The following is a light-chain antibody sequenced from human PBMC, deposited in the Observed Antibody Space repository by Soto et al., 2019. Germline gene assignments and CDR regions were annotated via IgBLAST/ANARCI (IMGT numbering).Light chain of an antibody. CDR3: SSYAISGTPYI. V-gene: IGLV2-14*01. Sequence: QSALTQPASVSGSPGQSITISCTGTTSDIGGHNYVSWYQQHPGKAPKLMIYDVSYRPSGVSNRFSGSKSGNTASLTISGLQAEDEADYYCSSYAISGTPYIFATGTKVTVL. CDR1: TSDIGGHNY. J-gene: IGLJ1*01. CDR2: DVS.